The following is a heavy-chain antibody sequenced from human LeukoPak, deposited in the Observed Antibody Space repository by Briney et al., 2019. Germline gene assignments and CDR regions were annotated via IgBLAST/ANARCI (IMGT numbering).Heavy chain of an antibody. CDR3: ARDHGYCSGGSCYNFDY. D-gene: IGHD2-15*01. V-gene: IGHV3-30-3*01. Sequence: GRSLRLSCAASGFTFSSYAMHWVRQAPGKGLEWVAVISYDGSNKYYADSVKGRFTISRDNSKNTLYLQMNSLRAEDTAVYYCARDHGYCSGGSCYNFDYWGQGTLVTVSS. CDR1: GFTFSSYA. CDR2: ISYDGSNK. J-gene: IGHJ4*02.